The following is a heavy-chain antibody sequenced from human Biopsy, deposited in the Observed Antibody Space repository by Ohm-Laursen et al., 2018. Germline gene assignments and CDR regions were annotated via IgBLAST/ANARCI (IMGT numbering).Heavy chain of an antibody. Sequence: TLSFTCSVFAGSICSGGYYWSWTRQFPGKGLELLGYIYNVESTYYNPSLKSRVLISGDASRNQYTLKLTSVTAADTAVYYCVRDRRDWYEPWGQGTLVTVPS. CDR3: VRDRRDWYEP. CDR2: IYNVEST. CDR1: AGSICSGGYY. V-gene: IGHV4-31*03. J-gene: IGHJ5*02.